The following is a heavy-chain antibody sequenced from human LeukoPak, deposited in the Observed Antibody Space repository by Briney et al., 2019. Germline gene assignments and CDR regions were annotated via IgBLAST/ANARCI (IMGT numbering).Heavy chain of an antibody. V-gene: IGHV3-30*18. Sequence: GGSLRLSCAASGFTFSSYGMHWVRQAPGKGLEWVAVISYDGSNKYYADSVKGRFTISRDNSKNTLYLQMNSLRAEDTAVYYCAKDEHGGNSGYWGQGTLVTVSS. CDR1: GFTFSSYG. CDR2: ISYDGSNK. CDR3: AKDEHGGNSGY. J-gene: IGHJ4*02. D-gene: IGHD4-23*01.